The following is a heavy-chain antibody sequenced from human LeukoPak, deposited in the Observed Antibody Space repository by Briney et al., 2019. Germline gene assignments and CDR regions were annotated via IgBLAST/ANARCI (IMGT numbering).Heavy chain of an antibody. D-gene: IGHD3-10*01. CDR3: ARDRGYYGSGALLYYYYGMDV. V-gene: IGHV3-74*01. Sequence: PGGSLRLSCAASGFTFSSYWMHWVRQTPGKGLVWVSRINSDGSTTNYADSVKGRLTISRDNAKNTLHLQMNSLRAEDTAVYYCARDRGYYGSGALLYYYYGMDVWGQGTTVTVSS. J-gene: IGHJ6*02. CDR2: INSDGSTT. CDR1: GFTFSSYW.